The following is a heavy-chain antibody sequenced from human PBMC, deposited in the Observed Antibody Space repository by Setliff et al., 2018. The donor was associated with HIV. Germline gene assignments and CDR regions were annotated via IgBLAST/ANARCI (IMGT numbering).Heavy chain of an antibody. CDR1: GFNSKTYG. V-gene: IGHV3-23*01. CDR2: ISGSGGST. CDR3: AKDRLLDGSSWYYLDY. J-gene: IGHJ4*02. D-gene: IGHD6-13*01. Sequence: GGSLRLSCAASGFNSKTYGMTWVRQAPGKGLEWVSAISGSGGSTYYADSVKGRFTISRDNSKNTLYLQMNSLRPEDTALYYCAKDRLLDGSSWYYLDYWGQGTLVTVSS.